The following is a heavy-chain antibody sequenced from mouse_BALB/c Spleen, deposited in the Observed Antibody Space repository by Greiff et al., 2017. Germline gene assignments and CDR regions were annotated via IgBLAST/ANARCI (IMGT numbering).Heavy chain of an antibody. CDR2: IRLKSNNYAT. Sequence: EVKLVESGGGLVQPGGSMKLSCVASGFTFSNYWMNWVRQSPEKGLEWVAEIRLKSNNYATHYAESVKGRFTISRDDSKSSVYLQMNNLRAEDTGIYYCTRWLRQTWFAYWGQGTLVTVSA. CDR3: TRWLRQTWFAY. D-gene: IGHD2-2*01. CDR1: GFTFSNYW. J-gene: IGHJ3*01. V-gene: IGHV6-6*02.